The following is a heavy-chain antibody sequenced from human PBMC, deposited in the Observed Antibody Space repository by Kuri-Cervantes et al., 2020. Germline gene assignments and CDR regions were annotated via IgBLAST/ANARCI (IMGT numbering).Heavy chain of an antibody. CDR3: ARIAARPFRMDFYYYYGLDV. CDR2: ISWNSGSI. J-gene: IGHJ6*02. CDR1: GFTFDDYA. D-gene: IGHD6-6*01. Sequence: GGSLRLSCAASGFTFDDYAMHWVRQAPGKGLEWVSGISWNSGSIGYADSVKGRFTISRDNAKNSLYLQMNSLRAEDTALYYCARIAARPFRMDFYYYYGLDVWGQGTTVTVSS. V-gene: IGHV3-9*01.